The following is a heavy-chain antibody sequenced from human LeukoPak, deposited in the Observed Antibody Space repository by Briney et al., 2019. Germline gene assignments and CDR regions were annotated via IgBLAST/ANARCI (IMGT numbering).Heavy chain of an antibody. CDR3: AKAPGIAVAGTGFDY. J-gene: IGHJ4*02. CDR2: ISWNGGGI. V-gene: IGHV3-9*01. CDR1: GFTFDDYG. Sequence: PGGSLRLSCAASGFTFDDYGMHWVRQAPGKGLEWFSGISWNGGGIGYADSVKGRFTISRDNSKNSLYLEMNGLRAEDTDLYYCAKAPGIAVAGTGFDYWGQGTLVTVSS. D-gene: IGHD6-19*01.